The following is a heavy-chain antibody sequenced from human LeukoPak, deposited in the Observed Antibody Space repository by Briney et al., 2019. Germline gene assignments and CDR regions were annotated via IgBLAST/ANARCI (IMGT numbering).Heavy chain of an antibody. CDR2: ISGSGDST. J-gene: IGHJ4*02. V-gene: IGHV3-23*01. Sequence: GGSLRLSCTASGFTFITYWMSWVRQAPGKGLEGVSTISGSGDSTDYADSVKGRLAISRDNSKNTVYLQMNSLRVEDTAVYYCAKAIWASTVGAAGIFFDYWGQGILVTVSS. CDR3: AKAIWASTVGAAGIFFDY. CDR1: GFTFITYW. D-gene: IGHD1-26*01.